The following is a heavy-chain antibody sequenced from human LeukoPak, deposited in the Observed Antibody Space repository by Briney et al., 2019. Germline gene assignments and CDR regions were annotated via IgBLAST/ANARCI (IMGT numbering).Heavy chain of an antibody. CDR1: GGSISSGGYY. CDR2: IYYSGST. CDR3: ARTLRTIGAFDI. V-gene: IGHV4-31*01. D-gene: IGHD4/OR15-4a*01. Sequence: SETLSLTCTVSGGSISSGGYYWSWIRQHPGKGLEWIGYIYYSGSTYYNPSLKSPVTISVDTSKNQFSLKLSSVTAADTAVYYCARTLRTIGAFDIWGQGTMVTVSS. J-gene: IGHJ3*02.